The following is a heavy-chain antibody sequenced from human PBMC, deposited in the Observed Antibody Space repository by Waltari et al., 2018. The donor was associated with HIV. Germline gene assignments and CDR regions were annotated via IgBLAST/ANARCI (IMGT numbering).Heavy chain of an antibody. V-gene: IGHV3-30*18. D-gene: IGHD1-1*01. CDR2: ISYDGSNK. CDR3: AKDKGGVTYIFDY. J-gene: IGHJ4*02. CDR1: GFPFSSYG. Sequence: QVQLVESGGGVVQPGRSLRLSCAASGFPFSSYGRPWVRQAPGRGLGGVAVISYDGSNKYYADAVKGRFTISRDNSKNTVDLQMNSLRAEDTAVYYCAKDKGGVTYIFDYWGQGTLVTVSS.